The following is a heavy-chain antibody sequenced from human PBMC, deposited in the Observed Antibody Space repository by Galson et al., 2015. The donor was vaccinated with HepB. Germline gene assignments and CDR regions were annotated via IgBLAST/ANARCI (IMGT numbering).Heavy chain of an antibody. CDR3: ASGLTAMINVAFDV. V-gene: IGHV5-10-1*01. CDR1: GYTFSNFW. Sequence: QSGAEVKKPGESLRISCKGSGYTFSNFWITWVRQMPGKGLEWMGRIDPRDSYTYYSPAFQGHVTISVDKSISTAYLQWSSLKASDTAMYYCASGLTAMINVAFDVWGQGTMVTVSS. CDR2: IDPRDSYT. J-gene: IGHJ3*01. D-gene: IGHD3-9*01.